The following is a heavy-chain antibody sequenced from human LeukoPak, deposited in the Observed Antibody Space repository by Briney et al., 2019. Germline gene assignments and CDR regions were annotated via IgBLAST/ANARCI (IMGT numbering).Heavy chain of an antibody. CDR2: IYHSGST. J-gene: IGHJ4*02. CDR1: GGSISSSNW. CDR3: ARASYSYDINGWVPFDY. D-gene: IGHD3-22*01. Sequence: PSGTLSLTCAVSGGSISSSNWWSWVRQPPGKGLEWIGEIYHSGSTNYNPSLKSRVTISVDKSKNQFSLRLSSVTAADTAVYYCARASYSYDINGWVPFDYWGQGTLVTVSS. V-gene: IGHV4-4*02.